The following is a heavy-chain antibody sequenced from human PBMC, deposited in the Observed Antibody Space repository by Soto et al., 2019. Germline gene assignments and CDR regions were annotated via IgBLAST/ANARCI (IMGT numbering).Heavy chain of an antibody. J-gene: IGHJ4*02. Sequence: SETLSLTCTVSGGSISSSSYYWGWIRQPPGKGLEWIGSIYYSGSTYYNPSLKSRVTISVDTSKNQFSLKLSSVTAADTAVYYCASGAQWLVPFDYWGQGTLVTVSS. CDR3: ASGAQWLVPFDY. CDR1: GGSISSSSYY. V-gene: IGHV4-39*01. D-gene: IGHD6-19*01. CDR2: IYYSGST.